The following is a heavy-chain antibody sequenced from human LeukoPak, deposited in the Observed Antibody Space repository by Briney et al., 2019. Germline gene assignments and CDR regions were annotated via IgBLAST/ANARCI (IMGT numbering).Heavy chain of an antibody. V-gene: IGHV3-74*01. Sequence: GGSLRLSCAASGFTFGNSWVHWVRHAPGKWLGWVSLINADGSTTTYADSVKGRFTISRDNARNTLSLQMNSLTSEDTAVYYCVVVVEPPDSDGFDVWGQGTMITVSS. CDR3: VVVVEPPDSDGFDV. CDR1: GFTFGNSW. J-gene: IGHJ3*01. D-gene: IGHD1-14*01. CDR2: INADGSTT.